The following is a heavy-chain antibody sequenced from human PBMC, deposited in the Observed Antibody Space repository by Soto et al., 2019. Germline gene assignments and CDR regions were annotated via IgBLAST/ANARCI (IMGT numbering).Heavy chain of an antibody. CDR2: IYTTGNT. Sequence: SETLSLTCTVSGGSLNNYYWSWIRQPAGKGLEWIGRIYTTGNTNYKSSLRSRVTMSVDTSKNQFSLKPRFLTVADTAMYYCARGSLHFDPWGQGTLVTVSS. CDR1: GGSLNNYY. J-gene: IGHJ5*02. V-gene: IGHV4-4*07. CDR3: ARGSLHFDP.